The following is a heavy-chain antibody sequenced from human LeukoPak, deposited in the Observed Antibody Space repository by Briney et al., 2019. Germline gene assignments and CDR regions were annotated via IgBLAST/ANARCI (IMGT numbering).Heavy chain of an antibody. Sequence: GGYLRLSCAASGFTFSSYAMSWVRQAPGKGLEWVSAISGSGGSTYYADSVKGRFTISRDNSKNTLYLQMNSLRAEGTAVYYCARIERGYSYAYFDYWGQGTLVTVSS. CDR1: GFTFSSYA. CDR3: ARIERGYSYAYFDY. V-gene: IGHV3-23*01. CDR2: ISGSGGST. D-gene: IGHD5-18*01. J-gene: IGHJ4*02.